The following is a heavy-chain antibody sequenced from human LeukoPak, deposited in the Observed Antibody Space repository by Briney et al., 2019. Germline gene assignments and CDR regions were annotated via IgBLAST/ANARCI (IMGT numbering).Heavy chain of an antibody. CDR2: ISGSGDST. D-gene: IGHD5-12*01. Sequence: GGSLRLSCAASGFTFSNYPMSWVRQAPGKGLEWVSAISGSGDSTYYADSVRGRFTISRDNSMNTLYLQMNSLRAEDTAVYYCAKGEYDGYGLFDYWGQGTLVTVSS. J-gene: IGHJ4*02. V-gene: IGHV3-23*01. CDR3: AKGEYDGYGLFDY. CDR1: GFTFSNYP.